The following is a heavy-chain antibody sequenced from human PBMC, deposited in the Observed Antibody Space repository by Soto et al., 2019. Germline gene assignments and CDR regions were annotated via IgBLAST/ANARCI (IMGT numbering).Heavy chain of an antibody. CDR3: AKDLPSVIAARPKKEYY. Sequence: GGSLRLSCAASGFTFSSYAMSWVRQAPGKGLEWVSAISGSGGSTYYADSVKGRFTISRDNSKNTLYLQMNSLRAEDTAVYYCAKDLPSVIAARPKKEYYWGQGTLVTVSS. CDR1: GFTFSSYA. D-gene: IGHD6-6*01. V-gene: IGHV3-23*01. J-gene: IGHJ4*02. CDR2: ISGSGGST.